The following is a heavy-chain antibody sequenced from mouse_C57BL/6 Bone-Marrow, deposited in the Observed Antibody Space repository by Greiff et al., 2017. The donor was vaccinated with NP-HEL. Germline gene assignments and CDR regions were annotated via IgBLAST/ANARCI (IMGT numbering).Heavy chain of an antibody. D-gene: IGHD2-4*01. CDR3: ARDDYDGYYFDY. J-gene: IGHJ2*01. CDR2: INPNNGGT. Sequence: EVQLQQSGPELVKPGASVKIPCKASGYTFTDYNMDWVKQSHGKSLEWIGDINPNNGGTIYNQKFKGKATLTVDKSSSTAYMELRSLTSEDTAVYYCARDDYDGYYFDYWGQGTTLTVPS. CDR1: GYTFTDYN. V-gene: IGHV1-18*01.